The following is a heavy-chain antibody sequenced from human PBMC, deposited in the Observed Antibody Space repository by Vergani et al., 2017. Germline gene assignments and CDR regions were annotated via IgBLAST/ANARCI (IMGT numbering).Heavy chain of an antibody. CDR2: IYYSGST. V-gene: IGHV4-39*07. Sequence: QLQLQESGPGLVKPSETLSLTCTVSGGSISSSSYYWGWIRQPPGKGLEWIGSIYYSGSTNYNPSLKSRVTISVDTSKNQFSLKLSSVTAADTAVYYCARLLGDAAAFDIWGQGTMVTVSS. CDR3: ARLLGDAAAFDI. J-gene: IGHJ3*02. D-gene: IGHD2-15*01. CDR1: GGSISSSSYY.